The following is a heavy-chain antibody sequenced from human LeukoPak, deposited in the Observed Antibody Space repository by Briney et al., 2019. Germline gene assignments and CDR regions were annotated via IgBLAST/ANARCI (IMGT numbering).Heavy chain of an antibody. V-gene: IGHV3-7*01. D-gene: IGHD1-26*01. CDR3: ARIISGIYYGDAFDV. CDR2: IKEDGSLK. Sequence: GVSLRLSCAASGFTFRSYWMTWVRQAPGKGLEWVANIKEDGSLKYYVDSVQGRFTISRDNAKNSLYLHMDSLRAEDRAVYYCARIISGIYYGDAFDVWGQGTIVTVSS. J-gene: IGHJ3*01. CDR1: GFTFRSYW.